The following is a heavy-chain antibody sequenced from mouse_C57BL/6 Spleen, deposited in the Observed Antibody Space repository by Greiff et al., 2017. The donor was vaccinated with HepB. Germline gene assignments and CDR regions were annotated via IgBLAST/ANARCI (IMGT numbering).Heavy chain of an antibody. V-gene: IGHV1-5*01. CDR2: IYPGNSDT. J-gene: IGHJ2*01. CDR1: GYTFTSYW. D-gene: IGHD1-1*01. Sequence: VQLKQSGTVLARPGASVKMSCKTSGYTFTSYWMHWVKQRPGQGLEWIGAIYPGNSDTSYNQKFKGKAKLTAVTSASTAYMELSSLTNEDSAVYYCTIRYYGSSYGYYFDYWGQGTTLTVSS. CDR3: TIRYYGSSYGYYFDY.